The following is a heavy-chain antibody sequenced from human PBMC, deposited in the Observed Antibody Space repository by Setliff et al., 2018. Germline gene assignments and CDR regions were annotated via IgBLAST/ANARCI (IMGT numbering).Heavy chain of an antibody. V-gene: IGHV4-39*01. Sequence: SETLSLTCTVSGDSISSTSYQWGWVRQPPGKGLELIGSIYYTGTAYYNPSLKSRVTISVDTSKNQFSLQVTSLAATDTALYFCARHEFVGGYYGSVTYRHFDYWGQGILVTVSS. D-gene: IGHD3-10*01. J-gene: IGHJ4*02. CDR1: GDSISSTSYQ. CDR2: IYYTGTA. CDR3: ARHEFVGGYYGSVTYRHFDY.